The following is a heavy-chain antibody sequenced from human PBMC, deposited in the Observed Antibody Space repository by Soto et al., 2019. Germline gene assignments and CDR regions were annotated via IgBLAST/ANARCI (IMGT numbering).Heavy chain of an antibody. Sequence: QVPLVQSGAEVKKPGASVKVSCKASGYTFTSYGISWVRQAPGQGLEWMGWISAYNGNTNYAQKLQGRVTMTTDTSTSTAYMELRSLRSDDTAVYYCARTIGGAYYYGSGSYYTFDYWGQGTLVTVSS. CDR2: ISAYNGNT. CDR3: ARTIGGAYYYGSGSYYTFDY. CDR1: GYTFTSYG. V-gene: IGHV1-18*04. J-gene: IGHJ4*02. D-gene: IGHD3-10*01.